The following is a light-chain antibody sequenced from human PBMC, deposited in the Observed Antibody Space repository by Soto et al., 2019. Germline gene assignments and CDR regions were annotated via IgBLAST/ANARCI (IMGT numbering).Light chain of an antibody. V-gene: IGLV2-8*01. CDR3: SSYAGSNNVV. CDR2: EVS. J-gene: IGLJ2*01. Sequence: QSVLTQPPSASGSPGQSVTTSCTGTSSDVGGYNYVSWYQQHPGKAPKLMIYEVSKRPSGVPDRFSGSKSGNTASLTVSGLQAEDEADYYRSSYAGSNNVVFGGGTKLTVL. CDR1: SSDVGGYNY.